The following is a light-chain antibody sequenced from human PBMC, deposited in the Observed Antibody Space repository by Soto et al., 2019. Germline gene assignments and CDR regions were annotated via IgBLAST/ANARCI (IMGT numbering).Light chain of an antibody. CDR3: QQYSKWPLT. Sequence: EIAMTQSPDTRSVCPGDRATLSGRASQGVRSDLAWYQQKAGQSPRLLIYGASTRAAETPARFSGSGSETEFTLTISSLQSEDFAVYYCQQYSKWPLTFGGGTKVDIK. CDR1: QGVRSD. J-gene: IGKJ4*01. CDR2: GAS. V-gene: IGKV3-15*01.